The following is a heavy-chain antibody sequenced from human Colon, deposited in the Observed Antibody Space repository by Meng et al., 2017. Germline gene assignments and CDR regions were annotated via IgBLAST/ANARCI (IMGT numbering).Heavy chain of an antibody. V-gene: IGHV1-69*10. J-gene: IGHJ4*02. CDR2: IIPILGIA. Sequence: QVQLVQSGAEVKKPGSSVKVSCTASGGTFSSYASSCVRQAPGQGLEWRGGIIPILGIANYAQKFQGRVTITADKSTSTAYMELSSLRSEDTAVYYCARGIWSLTKIAYYFDYWGQGTLVTVSS. D-gene: IGHD2/OR15-2a*01. CDR3: ARGIWSLTKIAYYFDY. CDR1: GGTFSSYA.